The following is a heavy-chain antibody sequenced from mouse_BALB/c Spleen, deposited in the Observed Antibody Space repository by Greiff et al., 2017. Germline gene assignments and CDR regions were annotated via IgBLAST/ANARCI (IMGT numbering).Heavy chain of an antibody. CDR2: ISSGGSYT. CDR3: ARRYGSSLDY. J-gene: IGHJ2*01. Sequence: EVQRVESGGGLVKPGGSLKLSCAASGFTFSSYAMSWVRQSPEQRLEWVAEISSGGSYTYYPDTVTGRFTISRDNAKNTLYLEMSSLRSEDTAMYYCARRYGSSLDYWGQGTTLTVSA. D-gene: IGHD1-1*01. CDR1: GFTFSSYA. V-gene: IGHV5-9-4*01.